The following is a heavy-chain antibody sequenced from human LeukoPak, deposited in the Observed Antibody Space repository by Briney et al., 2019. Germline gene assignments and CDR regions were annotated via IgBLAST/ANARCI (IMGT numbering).Heavy chain of an antibody. Sequence: GGSLRLSCAASGFTFSGSALHWVRQASGKGLEWVGRIRSTANGYATAYAASVKGRFTISRDNSKNTLFLQMNSLRAEDTAVYYCAKSIYPGGDSGYDFGLDYWGQGTLVTVSS. D-gene: IGHD5-12*01. J-gene: IGHJ4*02. CDR1: GFTFSGSA. V-gene: IGHV3-73*01. CDR2: IRSTANGYAT. CDR3: AKSIYPGGDSGYDFGLDY.